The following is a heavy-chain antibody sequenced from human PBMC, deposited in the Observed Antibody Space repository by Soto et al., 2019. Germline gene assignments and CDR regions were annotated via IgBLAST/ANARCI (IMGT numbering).Heavy chain of an antibody. CDR1: GYSLTSYW. J-gene: IGHJ6*02. V-gene: IGHV5-10-1*01. CDR3: ARRWGLEYYYGMDV. Sequence: PGESLKISCKGSGYSLTSYWISWVRQMPGKGLEWMGRIDPSDSYTNYSPSFQGHVTISADKSISTAYLQWSSLKASDTAMYYCARRWGLEYYYGMDVWGQGTTVTVSS. CDR2: IDPSDSYT. D-gene: IGHD3-3*01.